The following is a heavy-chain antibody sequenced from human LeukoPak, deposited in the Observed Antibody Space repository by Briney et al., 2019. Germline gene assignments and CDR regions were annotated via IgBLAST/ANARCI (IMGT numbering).Heavy chain of an antibody. CDR1: GYAFTTFG. V-gene: IGHV1-18*01. CDR2: ISTSKTYT. J-gene: IGHJ4*02. Sequence: ASVKVSCKAPGYAFTTFGIMWVRQAPGQGLEWMGWISTSKTYTRYAQKVQGRATLTTDTSTSTAYMELTSLTSDDTAVYFCARASDTSWPFDFWGRGTKVTVSS. CDR3: ARASDTSWPFDF. D-gene: IGHD2-2*01.